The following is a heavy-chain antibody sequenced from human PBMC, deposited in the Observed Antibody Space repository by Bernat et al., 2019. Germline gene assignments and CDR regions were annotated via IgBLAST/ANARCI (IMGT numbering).Heavy chain of an antibody. Sequence: QVQLVESGGGVVQPGRSLRLSCAASGFTFSSYAMHWVRQAPGKGLEWVAVISYDGSNKYYADSVKGRFTISRANSKNTLYLQMNSLRAEDTAVYYCARGGGGRKDIVLVVPTYYFDYWGQGTLVTVSS. CDR3: ARGGGGRKDIVLVVPTYYFDY. CDR2: ISYDGSNK. J-gene: IGHJ4*02. V-gene: IGHV3-30*01. D-gene: IGHD2-8*02. CDR1: GFTFSSYA.